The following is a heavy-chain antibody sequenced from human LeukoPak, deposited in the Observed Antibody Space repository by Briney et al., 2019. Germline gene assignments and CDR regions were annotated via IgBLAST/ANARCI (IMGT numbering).Heavy chain of an antibody. CDR2: ISSSGSTI. CDR1: GFTFSDYY. V-gene: IGHV3-11*04. Sequence: GGSLRLSCAASGFTFSDYYMSWIRQAPGKGLEWVSYISSSGSTIYYADSVKGRFTISRDNSKNTLYLQMNSLRAEDTAVYYCAKTAPLHYYYMDVWGKGTTVTISS. CDR3: AKTAPLHYYYMDV. J-gene: IGHJ6*03.